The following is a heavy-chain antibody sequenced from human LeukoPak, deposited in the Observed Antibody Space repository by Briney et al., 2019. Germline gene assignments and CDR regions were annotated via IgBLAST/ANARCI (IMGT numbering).Heavy chain of an antibody. J-gene: IGHJ4*02. CDR3: ACNYYGSGSYDYFDH. CDR1: GFTFSTYS. CDR2: ITSPVGHI. D-gene: IGHD3-10*01. Sequence: GGSLRLSCAASGFTFSTYSMNWVRQAPGKGLEWVSSITSPVGHIYYADSLKGRITISRDNARSSLYLQMNSLRAEDTAVYYCACNYYGSGSYDYFDHWGQGTLVTVSS. V-gene: IGHV3-21*04.